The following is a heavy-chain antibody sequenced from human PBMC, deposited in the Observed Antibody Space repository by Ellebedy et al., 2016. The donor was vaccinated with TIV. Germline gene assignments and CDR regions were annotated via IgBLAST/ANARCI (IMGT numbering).Heavy chain of an antibody. D-gene: IGHD1-1*01. Sequence: PGGSLRPSCAVSGFTFSDHYMDWVRLAPGKGPEWVGRSRNKAKSYTTDYAASVKGRFTISRDDSKNSLYLQMNSLKTEDTAIYYCARDTTSDYWGQGALVTVSS. V-gene: IGHV3-72*01. J-gene: IGHJ4*02. CDR3: ARDTTSDY. CDR1: GFTFSDHY. CDR2: SRNKAKSYTT.